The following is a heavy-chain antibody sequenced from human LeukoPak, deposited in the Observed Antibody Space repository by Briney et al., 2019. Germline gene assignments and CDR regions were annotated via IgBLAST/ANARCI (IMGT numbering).Heavy chain of an antibody. CDR1: GFTFTSSA. CDR2: IVVGSGNT. Sequence: SVKVSCTASGFTFTSSAVQWVRQARGQRLEWIGWIVVGSGNTNYAQKFQERVTITRDMSTSTAYMELSSLRSEDTAVYYCAADPSRRDSSVSIDYWGQGTLVTVSS. D-gene: IGHD3-22*01. J-gene: IGHJ4*02. V-gene: IGHV1-58*01. CDR3: AADPSRRDSSVSIDY.